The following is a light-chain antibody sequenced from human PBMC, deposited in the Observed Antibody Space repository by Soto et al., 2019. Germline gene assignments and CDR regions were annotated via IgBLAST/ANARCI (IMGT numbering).Light chain of an antibody. V-gene: IGLV1-51*02. CDR3: GTWDSSLNVYV. CDR2: EDD. J-gene: IGLJ1*01. CDR1: SSNIGKNY. Sequence: QSVLTQPPSVSAAPGQKVIISCYGSSSNIGKNYVSWYQQLPGSAPKLLIYEDDKRPSGIPDRSSGSKSGTSATLGITGLQTGDEADCYCGTWDSSLNVYVFGTGTKVTVL.